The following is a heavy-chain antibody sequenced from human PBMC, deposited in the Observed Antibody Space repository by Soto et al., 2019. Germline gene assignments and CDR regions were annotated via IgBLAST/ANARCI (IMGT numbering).Heavy chain of an antibody. CDR2: IKSKTDGGTT. D-gene: IGHD3-22*01. CDR3: TTVTYYYDSSGYYYPQSIDY. Sequence: EVQLVESGGGLVKPGGSLRLSCAASGFTFSNAWMYWVRQAPGKGLEWVGRIKSKTDGGTTDYAAPVKGRFTISRDDSKNTLYLQMNSLKTEDTAVYYCTTVTYYYDSSGYYYPQSIDYWGQGTLVTVSS. V-gene: IGHV3-15*07. CDR1: GFTFSNAW. J-gene: IGHJ4*02.